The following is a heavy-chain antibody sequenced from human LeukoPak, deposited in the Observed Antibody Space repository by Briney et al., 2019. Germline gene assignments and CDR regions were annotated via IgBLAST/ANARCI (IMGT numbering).Heavy chain of an antibody. J-gene: IGHJ5*02. CDR3: ARGVQQWLVRGRFDP. V-gene: IGHV4-38-2*02. CDR2: IYRGGNT. D-gene: IGHD6-19*01. Sequence: SETLSLTCTVSGYSISSGYYWGWIRQPPGKGLEWIGSIYRGGNTYYNPSLRSRLTLSIDTSKNQFSLKLSSVTAADTAVYYCARGVQQWLVRGRFDPWGQGTLVTVSS. CDR1: GYSISSGYY.